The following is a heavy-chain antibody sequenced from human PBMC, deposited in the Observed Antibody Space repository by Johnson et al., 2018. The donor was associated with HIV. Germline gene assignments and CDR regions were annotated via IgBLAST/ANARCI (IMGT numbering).Heavy chain of an antibody. J-gene: IGHJ3*02. V-gene: IGHV3-30*04. Sequence: QVQLVESGGGVVQPGRSLRLSCAASGFTFSSYAMHWVRQAPGKGLEWVAVISYDGSNKYYADSVKGRFNISRDNSKNTLYLQMNSLRAEDTAVYYCARAWRDGTTYRRAFDIWGQGTMVTVSS. CDR3: ARAWRDGTTYRRAFDI. D-gene: IGHD1-7*01. CDR2: ISYDGSNK. CDR1: GFTFSSYA.